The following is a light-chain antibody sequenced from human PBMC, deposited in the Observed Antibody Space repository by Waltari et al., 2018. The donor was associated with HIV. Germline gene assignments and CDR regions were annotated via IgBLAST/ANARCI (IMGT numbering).Light chain of an antibody. J-gene: IGKJ1*01. CDR3: HVYGGSPRWT. Sequence: VLTQSPGTLSVSPGGNATLPCRASQTIDQKSMSWYQQRPGQAPRLILFASSTRATDIPDRFRGSESGTEFTLTIRRLEPEDFAVYYCHVYGGSPRWTFGPGTRLE. V-gene: IGKV3-20*01. CDR1: QTIDQKS. CDR2: ASS.